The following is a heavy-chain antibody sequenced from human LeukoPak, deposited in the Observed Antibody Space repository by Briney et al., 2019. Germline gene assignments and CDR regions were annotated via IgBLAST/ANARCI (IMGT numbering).Heavy chain of an antibody. CDR3: ARGHSQVVAAWWLDYYYYMDV. CDR2: INWNGGST. Sequence: GGSLRLSCAASGFTFDDYGMSWVRQAPGKGLEWVSGINWNGGSTGYADSVKGRFTISRDNAKNSLHLQMNSLRAEDTALYYCARGHSQVVAAWWLDYYYYMDVWGKGTTVTVSS. D-gene: IGHD6-6*01. CDR1: GFTFDDYG. J-gene: IGHJ6*03. V-gene: IGHV3-20*04.